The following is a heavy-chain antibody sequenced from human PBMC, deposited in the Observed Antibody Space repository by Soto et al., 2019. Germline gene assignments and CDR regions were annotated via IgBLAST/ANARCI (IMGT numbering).Heavy chain of an antibody. Sequence: SETLSLTCAVSGGSIISSNWWNWVRQPPGKGLEWIGEIFHSGTTNYNPSLKNRVTISVDKSKRQFSLNLSSVTAADTAVYYCARGRLYYYGSGSSQYYYYYYGMDVWGQGTTVTVSS. J-gene: IGHJ6*02. CDR3: ARGRLYYYGSGSSQYYYYYYGMDV. CDR1: GGSIISSNW. V-gene: IGHV4-4*02. CDR2: IFHSGTT. D-gene: IGHD3-10*01.